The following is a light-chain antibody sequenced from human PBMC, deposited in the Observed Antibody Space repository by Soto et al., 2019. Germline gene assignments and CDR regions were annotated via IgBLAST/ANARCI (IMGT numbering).Light chain of an antibody. CDR1: QSVSSSY. CDR3: QQYGSSLWT. CDR2: GAS. V-gene: IGKV3-20*01. J-gene: IGKJ1*01. Sequence: EIVLTQSPGTLSLSPGERATLSCRASQSVSSSYLAWYQQKPGQAPRLLIYGASSRATGIQGRFSGSGSGTDFTLTISRLEPEDFAVYYCQQYGSSLWTFGQGTKVEIK.